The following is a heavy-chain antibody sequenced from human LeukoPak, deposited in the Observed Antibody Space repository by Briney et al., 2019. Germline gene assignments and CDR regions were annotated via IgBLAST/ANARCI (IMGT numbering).Heavy chain of an antibody. CDR1: GYTFTGYY. D-gene: IGHD5-12*01. CDR2: INPNSGGT. J-gene: IGHJ4*02. CDR3: ARYDSGYDYRGIDY. V-gene: IGHV1-2*02. Sequence: ASVKVSCKASGYTFTGYYMHWVRQAPGQGLEWMGWINPNSGGTNYAQKVQGRVTMTRDTSISTAYMELSRLRADDTAVYYCARYDSGYDYRGIDYWGQGTLVTVSS.